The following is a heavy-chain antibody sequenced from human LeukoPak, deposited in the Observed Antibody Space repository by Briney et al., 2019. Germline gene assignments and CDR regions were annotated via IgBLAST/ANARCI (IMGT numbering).Heavy chain of an antibody. V-gene: IGHV4-34*01. Sequence: SETLSLTCAVYGGSFSGYYWSWIRQPPGKGLEWIGEINHSGSTNYNPSLKSRVTISVDTSKNQFSLKLSSVTAADTAVYYCARAFGWYSADYWGQGTLVTVSS. J-gene: IGHJ4*02. D-gene: IGHD6-19*01. CDR3: ARAFGWYSADY. CDR1: GGSFSGYY. CDR2: INHSGST.